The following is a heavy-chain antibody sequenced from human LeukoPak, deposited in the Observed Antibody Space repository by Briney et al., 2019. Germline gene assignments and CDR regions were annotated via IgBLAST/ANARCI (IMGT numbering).Heavy chain of an antibody. Sequence: SQTLSLTCAISGDSVSSISVAWNWIRQSPSRGLVWLGRTYYRSKWYYEYAVSVKGRININPDPSKNQFSLQLNSVTPEDTAVYYCALARSEYHYGMDVWGQGTTVTVSS. CDR1: GDSVSSISVA. CDR2: TYYRSKWYY. V-gene: IGHV6-1*01. CDR3: ALARSEYHYGMDV. J-gene: IGHJ6*02.